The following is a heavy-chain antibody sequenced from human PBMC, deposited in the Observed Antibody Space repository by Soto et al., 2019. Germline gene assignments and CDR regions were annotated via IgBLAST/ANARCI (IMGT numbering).Heavy chain of an antibody. J-gene: IGHJ4*02. V-gene: IGHV3-30*03. CDR3: SRGNLSVEFDS. CDR1: GFNFGFFG. CDR2: ISGDGINT. Sequence: QIQLVESGGDVVQPGKSLRLSCAASGFNFGFFGMHWVRQAPGKGLEWVAFISGDGINTQYADSVRGRFTTSRDYSRKTMYLKMDSLRDEDTALYYCSRGNLSVEFDSWGLGTLVTVSS.